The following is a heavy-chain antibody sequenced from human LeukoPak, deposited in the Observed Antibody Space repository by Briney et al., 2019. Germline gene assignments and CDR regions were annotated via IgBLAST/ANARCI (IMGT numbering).Heavy chain of an antibody. D-gene: IGHD3-10*01. CDR2: IKSKTDGGTT. CDR1: GFTFSNAW. Sequence: GGSLRLSCAASGFTFSNAWMSWVRQAPGKGLEWVGRIKSKTDGGTTDYAAPVKGRFTISRDDSKNTLYLQMNSLKTEDTAVYYCTTDKGSSGEVSGGSGSYYFDYWGQGTLVTVSS. J-gene: IGHJ4*02. V-gene: IGHV3-15*01. CDR3: TTDKGSSGEVSGGSGSYYFDY.